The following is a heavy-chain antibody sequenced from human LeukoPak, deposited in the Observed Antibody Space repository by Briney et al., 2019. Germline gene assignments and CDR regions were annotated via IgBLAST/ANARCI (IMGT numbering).Heavy chain of an antibody. CDR3: ARDRRGSENYHYFDY. CDR2: IWYDGSNK. D-gene: IGHD3-10*01. Sequence: GRSLRLSCAASGFTFRSHGMHWVRQAPGKGPEWVAVIWYDGSNKYYADSVKGRFTISRDNSKNTLYLEMNSLRAEDTAVYYCARDRRGSENYHYFDYWGQGTLVTVSS. V-gene: IGHV3-33*01. J-gene: IGHJ4*02. CDR1: GFTFRSHG.